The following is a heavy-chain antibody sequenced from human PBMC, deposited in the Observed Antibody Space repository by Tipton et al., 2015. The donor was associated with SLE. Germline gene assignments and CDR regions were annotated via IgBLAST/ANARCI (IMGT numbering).Heavy chain of an antibody. CDR1: GGSFSGYY. J-gene: IGHJ5*02. CDR2: INHSGST. V-gene: IGHV4-34*01. D-gene: IGHD7-27*01. Sequence: TLSLTCAVYGGSFSGYYWSWIRQPPGKGLEWIGEINHSGSTNYNPSLKSRVTILVDTSKNQFSLKLSSVTAADTAVYYCARGKGRNWGWGWFDPWSQGILVTVSS. CDR3: ARGKGRNWGWGWFDP.